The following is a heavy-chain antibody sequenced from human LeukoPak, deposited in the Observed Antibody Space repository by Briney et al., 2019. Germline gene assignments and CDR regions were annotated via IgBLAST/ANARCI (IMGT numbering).Heavy chain of an antibody. V-gene: IGHV3-30-3*01. J-gene: IGHJ4*02. CDR2: ISYDGSNK. Sequence: GGSLRLSCAASGFTFSGYAMHWVRQAPGKGLEWVAVISYDGSNKYYADSVKGRFTISRDNSKNTLYLQMNSLRAEDTAVYYCARDLPLDYWGQGTLVTVSS. CDR3: ARDLPLDY. CDR1: GFTFSGYA.